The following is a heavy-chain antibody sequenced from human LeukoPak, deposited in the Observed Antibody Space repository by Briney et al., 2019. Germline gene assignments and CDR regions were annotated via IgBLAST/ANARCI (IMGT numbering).Heavy chain of an antibody. CDR3: ARDRRGNYDILTGYRPYYFDY. J-gene: IGHJ4*02. D-gene: IGHD3-9*01. V-gene: IGHV1-8*01. CDR2: MNPNSGNT. CDR1: GYTFTSYD. Sequence: GASVKVSCKASGYTFTSYDINWVRQATGQGLEWMGWMNPNSGNTGYAQKFQGRVTITADESTSTAYMELSSLRSEDTAVYYCARDRRGNYDILTGYRPYYFDYWGQGTLVTVSS.